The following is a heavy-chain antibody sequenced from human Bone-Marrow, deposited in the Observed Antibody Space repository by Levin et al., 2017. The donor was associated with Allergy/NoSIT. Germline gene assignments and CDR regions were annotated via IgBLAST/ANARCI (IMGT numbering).Heavy chain of an antibody. Sequence: ETLSLTCAASGFTFSNYWMSWVRQAPGKGLEWVANIKEDGSEKYYVDSVKGRFTISRDNAKNSLYVQMNSLRAEDTAVYYCARDQFRRATIGARWFDPWGEGHLVPLSS. CDR2: IKEDGSEK. J-gene: IGHJ5*02. CDR3: ARDQFRRATIGARWFDP. V-gene: IGHV3-7*01. D-gene: IGHD5-24*01. CDR1: GFTFSNYW.